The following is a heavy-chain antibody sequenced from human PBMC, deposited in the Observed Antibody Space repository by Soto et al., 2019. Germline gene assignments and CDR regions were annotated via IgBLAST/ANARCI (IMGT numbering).Heavy chain of an antibody. D-gene: IGHD6-19*01. CDR1: GFTFSSYS. CDR2: ISSSSSTI. Sequence: RGSLRLSCAASGFTFSSYSMNWVRQAPGKGLEWVSYISSSSSTIYYADSVKGRFTISRDNAKNSLYLQMNSLRDEDTAVYYCARDGSSGSVGFDYYYGMDVWGQGTTVTVS. CDR3: ARDGSSGSVGFDYYYGMDV. V-gene: IGHV3-48*02. J-gene: IGHJ6*02.